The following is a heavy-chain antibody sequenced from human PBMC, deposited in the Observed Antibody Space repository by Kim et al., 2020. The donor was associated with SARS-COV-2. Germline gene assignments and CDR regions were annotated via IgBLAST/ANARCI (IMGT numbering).Heavy chain of an antibody. J-gene: IGHJ5*02. D-gene: IGHD3-10*01. V-gene: IGHV1-69*02. CDR3: AHMVRGVFDP. CDR2: IA. Sequence: IANYAQKFQGRVTITADKSTSTAYMELSSLRSEDTAVYYCAHMVRGVFDPWGQGTLVTVSS.